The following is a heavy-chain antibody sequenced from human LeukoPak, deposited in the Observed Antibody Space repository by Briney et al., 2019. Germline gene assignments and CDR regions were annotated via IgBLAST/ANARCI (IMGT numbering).Heavy chain of an antibody. CDR1: GFTFSSYS. CDR2: ISSSSSYI. Sequence: GGSLRLSCAASGFTFSSYSMNWVRQAPGKGLEWVSSISSSSSYIYYADSVKGRFTISRDNSKNTVYLRMNSLRVDDTAVYYCAVDLLDGVPDYLDFWGQGTLVTVSS. D-gene: IGHD2-8*01. CDR3: AVDLLDGVPDYLDF. J-gene: IGHJ4*02. V-gene: IGHV3-21*01.